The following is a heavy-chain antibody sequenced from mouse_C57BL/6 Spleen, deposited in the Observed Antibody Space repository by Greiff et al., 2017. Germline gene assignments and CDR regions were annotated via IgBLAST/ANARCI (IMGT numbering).Heavy chain of an antibody. D-gene: IGHD2-3*01. CDR2: ISYDGSN. J-gene: IGHJ3*01. CDR1: GYSITSGYF. CDR3: ARDGYYAY. V-gene: IGHV3-6*01. Sequence: VQLKQSGPGLVKPSQSLSLSCSVTGYSITSGYFWNWLRQLPGNILEWMGYISYDGSNNYNPSLKNRISVTRDTSKNQFFLKLNSVTTEDTATYCCARDGYYAYWGQGTLVTVSA.